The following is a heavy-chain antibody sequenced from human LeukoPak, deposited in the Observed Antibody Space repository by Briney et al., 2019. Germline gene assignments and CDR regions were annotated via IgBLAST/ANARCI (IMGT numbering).Heavy chain of an antibody. CDR1: GFTFSSYA. CDR2: ISYDGSNK. D-gene: IGHD3-16*01. CDR3: AKEGENWDFDY. V-gene: IGHV3-30*04. J-gene: IGHJ4*02. Sequence: GGSLRLSCAASGFTFSSYAMHWVRQAPGKGLEWVAVISYDGSNKYYADSVKGRFTISRDNSKNTLYLQMNSLRAEDTAVYYCAKEGENWDFDYWGQGTLVTVSS.